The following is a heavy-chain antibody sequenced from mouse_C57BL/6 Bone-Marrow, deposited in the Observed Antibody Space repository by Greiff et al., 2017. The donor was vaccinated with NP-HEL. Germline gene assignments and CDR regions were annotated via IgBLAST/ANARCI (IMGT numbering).Heavy chain of an antibody. D-gene: IGHD1-1*01. V-gene: IGHV1-81*01. J-gene: IGHJ2*01. Sequence: VQVVESGAELARPGASVKLSCKASGYTFTSYGISWVKQRTGQGLEWIGEIYPRSGNTYYNEKFKGKATLTADKSSSTAYMELRSLTSEDSAVYFCARWGYGSSYGYFDYWGQGTTLTVSS. CDR2: IYPRSGNT. CDR1: GYTFTSYG. CDR3: ARWGYGSSYGYFDY.